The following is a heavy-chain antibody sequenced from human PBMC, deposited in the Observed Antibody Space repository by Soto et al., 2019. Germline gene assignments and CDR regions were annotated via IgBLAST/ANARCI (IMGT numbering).Heavy chain of an antibody. D-gene: IGHD6-13*01. CDR3: ARDWGIAAAGSDYYYGMDV. V-gene: IGHV1-3*01. Sequence: QVQLVQSGAEVKKPGTSVKVSCKASGYTFTSYAMYWVRQAPGQRLEWMGRINAGNGNTKYSQKFQGRVTITRDTSASTAYMELSSLRSEDTAVYYCARDWGIAAAGSDYYYGMDVWGQGTTVTVSS. J-gene: IGHJ6*02. CDR1: GYTFTSYA. CDR2: INAGNGNT.